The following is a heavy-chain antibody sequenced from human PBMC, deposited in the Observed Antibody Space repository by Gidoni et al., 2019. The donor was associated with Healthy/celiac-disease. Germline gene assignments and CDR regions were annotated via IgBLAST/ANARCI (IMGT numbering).Heavy chain of an antibody. Sequence: QVQLVQSGAEVKKPGASVNVSCKASGYTFTSYGISWVRQAPGQGLEWMGWLSAYNGNTNYAPKLQGRVTMTTATSTSTAYMELRSLRSDDTAVYYCARDRYDCSGYSAPFDYWGQGTLVTVSS. CDR2: LSAYNGNT. J-gene: IGHJ4*02. CDR3: ARDRYDCSGYSAPFDY. V-gene: IGHV1-18*04. D-gene: IGHD3-22*01. CDR1: GYTFTSYG.